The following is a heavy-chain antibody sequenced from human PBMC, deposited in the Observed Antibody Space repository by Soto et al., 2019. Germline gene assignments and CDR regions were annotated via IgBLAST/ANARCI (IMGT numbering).Heavy chain of an antibody. V-gene: IGHV3-7*03. CDR1: GFTFSNYW. J-gene: IGHJ5*01. Sequence: XGSLRLSCAAAGFTFSNYWMTWVRQSPAKGLEWVATINGDGTETYYGDSVQGRFTISRDNAKNSLFLSLNTLRDDDTAVYYCVRARIDSWGQGALVTVSS. CDR3: VRARIDS. CDR2: INGDGTET.